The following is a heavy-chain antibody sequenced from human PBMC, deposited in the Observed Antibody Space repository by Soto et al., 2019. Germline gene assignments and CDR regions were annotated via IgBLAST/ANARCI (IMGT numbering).Heavy chain of an antibody. J-gene: IGHJ4*02. CDR3: TRVSGGGSYYFDY. Sequence: AGGSLRLSCAASGFTFSDHYMDWVRQAPGKGLEWVGRTRNKANSYTTEYAASVKGRFTISRDDSKNSLFLQMNSLKTEDTAVYYCTRVSGGGSYYFDYWGQGTLVTVSS. D-gene: IGHD1-26*01. V-gene: IGHV3-72*01. CDR1: GFTFSDHY. CDR2: TRNKANSYTT.